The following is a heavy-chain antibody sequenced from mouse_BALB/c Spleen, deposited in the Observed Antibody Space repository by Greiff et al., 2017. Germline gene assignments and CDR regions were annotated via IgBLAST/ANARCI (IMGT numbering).Heavy chain of an antibody. CDR3: ARSAYAMDY. CDR1: GFTFSSFG. J-gene: IGHJ4*01. D-gene: IGHD6-1*01. CDR2: ISSGSSTI. V-gene: IGHV5-17*02. Sequence: VQLQQSGGGLVQPGGSRKLSCAASGFTFSSFGMHWVRQAPEKGLEWVAYISSGSSTIYYADTVKGRFTISRDNPKNTLFLQMTSLRSEDTAMYYCARSAYAMDYWGQGTSVTVSS.